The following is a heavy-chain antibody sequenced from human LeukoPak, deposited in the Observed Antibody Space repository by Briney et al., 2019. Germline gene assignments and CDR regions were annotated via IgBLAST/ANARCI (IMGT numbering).Heavy chain of an antibody. CDR1: GGSISSYY. J-gene: IGHJ5*02. CDR2: IYYSGST. CDR3: ARGRIVVVPAAFNWFDP. V-gene: IGHV4-59*06. D-gene: IGHD2-2*01. Sequence: SETLSLTCTVSGGSISSYYWSWIRQPPGKGLEWIGYIYYSGSTYYNPSLKSRVTISVDTSKNQFSLKLSSVTAADTAVYYCARGRIVVVPAAFNWFDPWGQGTLVTVSS.